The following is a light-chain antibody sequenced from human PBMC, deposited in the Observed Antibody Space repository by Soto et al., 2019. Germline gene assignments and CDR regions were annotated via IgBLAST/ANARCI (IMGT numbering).Light chain of an antibody. J-gene: IGLJ1*01. CDR2: DVS. CDR1: SSDVGGYDY. CDR3: SSKRGSTGV. V-gene: IGLV2-14*01. Sequence: QSALTQPASVSGSPGQTITISCTGTSSDVGGYDYVSWHQQHPGKAPKLMIYDVSKRPSGVSNRFSGSKSGNTASLTISGLQAEDEADYYCSSKRGSTGVFGTWTKVTVL.